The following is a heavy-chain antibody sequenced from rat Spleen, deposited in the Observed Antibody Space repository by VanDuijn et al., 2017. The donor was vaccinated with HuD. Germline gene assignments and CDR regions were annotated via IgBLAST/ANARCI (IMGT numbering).Heavy chain of an antibody. J-gene: IGHJ3*01. CDR2: ISTGGGNT. Sequence: EVQLVESGGGLVQPGRSLKLSCATSGFTFSDCYMAWVRQAPKKGLEWVASISTGGGNTYYRDSVKGRFTISRDNAKNTQYLQMDSLRSEDTATYYCTTDTFYDGSYYPGGFDYWGQGTLVTVSS. CDR3: TTDTFYDGSYYPGGFDY. V-gene: IGHV5-27*01. CDR1: GFTFSDCY. D-gene: IGHD1-12*02.